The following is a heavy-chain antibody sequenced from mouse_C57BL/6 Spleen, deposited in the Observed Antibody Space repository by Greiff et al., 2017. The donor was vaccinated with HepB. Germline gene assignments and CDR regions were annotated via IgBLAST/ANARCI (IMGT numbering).Heavy chain of an antibody. CDR3: ATEGITTAFDY. Sequence: ESGPGLVKPSQSLSLTCSVTGYSITSGYYWNWIRQFPGNKLEWMGYISYDGSNNYNPSLKNRISITRDTSKNQFFLKLNSVTTEDTATYYCATEGITTAFDYWGQGTTLTVSS. CDR2: ISYDGSN. V-gene: IGHV3-6*01. CDR1: GYSITSGYY. D-gene: IGHD1-2*01. J-gene: IGHJ2*01.